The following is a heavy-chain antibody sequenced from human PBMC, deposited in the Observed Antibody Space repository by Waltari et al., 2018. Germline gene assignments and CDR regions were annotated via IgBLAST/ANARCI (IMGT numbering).Heavy chain of an antibody. Sequence: QVQLQESGPGLVKPSGTLSLTCAVSGGSISRSNWWLWVRTPPGKGLEWIGEIYHSGSTNYNPSLKSRVTISVDKSKNQFSLKLSSVTAADTAVYYCARGNYYESSGYYYGPYFDYWGQGTLVTVSS. CDR2: IYHSGST. D-gene: IGHD3-22*01. V-gene: IGHV4-4*02. CDR1: GGSISRSNW. CDR3: ARGNYYESSGYYYGPYFDY. J-gene: IGHJ4*02.